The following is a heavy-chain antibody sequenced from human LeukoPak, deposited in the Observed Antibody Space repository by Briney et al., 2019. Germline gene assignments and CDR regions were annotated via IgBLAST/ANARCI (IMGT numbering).Heavy chain of an antibody. CDR2: IIPILGIA. V-gene: IGHV1-69*04. CDR3: ARETDFWSGHYYFDY. Sequence: SVKVSCKASGGTFSSYTISWVRQAPGQGVEWMGRIIPILGIANYAQKIQGRVTITADKSTSTAYMELSSLRSEDTAVYYCARETDFWSGHYYFDYWGQGTLVTVSS. D-gene: IGHD3-3*01. CDR1: GGTFSSYT. J-gene: IGHJ4*02.